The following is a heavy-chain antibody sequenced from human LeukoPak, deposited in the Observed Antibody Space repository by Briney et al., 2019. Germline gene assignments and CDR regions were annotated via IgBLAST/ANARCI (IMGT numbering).Heavy chain of an antibody. CDR1: GYIFTSYG. J-gene: IGHJ6*03. D-gene: IGHD2-2*01. CDR3: ARDHDSCPGGYCSTTTYYYYMDV. Sequence: ASVKVSCKASGYIFTSYGISWVRQVPGQGLEWMGWISAYNGNTNYAQKLQDRVTMTTDTSTSTAYMELRSLTSDDTAVYYCARDHDSCPGGYCSTTTYYYYMDVWGKGTTVTVSS. CDR2: ISAYNGNT. V-gene: IGHV1-18*01.